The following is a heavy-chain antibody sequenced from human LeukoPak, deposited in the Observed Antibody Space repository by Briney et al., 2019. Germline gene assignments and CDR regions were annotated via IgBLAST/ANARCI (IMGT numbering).Heavy chain of an antibody. V-gene: IGHV4-4*09. CDR3: VRLGSYHDF. CDR2: IHTSGES. Sequence: SETLSLTCTVSGASISNYYWSWIRQTPEKGPEWMGHIHTSGESRYYPSLESRLTVSIDTSRYQLSLTLTSVTAADTDVYFCVRLGSYHDFWGQGALVTVSS. J-gene: IGHJ4*02. CDR1: GASISNYY. D-gene: IGHD1-26*01.